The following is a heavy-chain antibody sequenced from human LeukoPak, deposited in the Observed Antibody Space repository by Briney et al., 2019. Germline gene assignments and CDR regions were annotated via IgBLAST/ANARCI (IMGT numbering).Heavy chain of an antibody. Sequence: GGSLRLSCAASGFTFSDYYMSWIRQAPGKGLEWVSYISGSSSYTNYADSAKGRITISRDNAKNSLYLQMNSLRAEDTAVYYCARHGSGSYYGMDVWGQGTTVSVSS. J-gene: IGHJ6*02. D-gene: IGHD3-10*01. CDR3: ARHGSGSYYGMDV. CDR2: ISGSSSYT. V-gene: IGHV3-11*03. CDR1: GFTFSDYY.